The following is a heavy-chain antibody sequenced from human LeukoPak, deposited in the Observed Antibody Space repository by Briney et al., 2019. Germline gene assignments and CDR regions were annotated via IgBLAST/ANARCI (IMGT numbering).Heavy chain of an antibody. CDR1: GFTLSNYA. J-gene: IGHJ4*02. D-gene: IGHD1-26*01. V-gene: IGHV3-23*01. CDR3: VKSRRVGANQRGLFDY. CDR2: VSGSGRNT. Sequence: GGSLRLSCAGSGFTLSNYAMTWVRQAPGKGLEWVSSVSGSGRNTFYPDSVEGRFTISRDSSKNTVYLQMNSLRADDTAVYYCVKSRRVGANQRGLFDYWGQGTLVTVSP.